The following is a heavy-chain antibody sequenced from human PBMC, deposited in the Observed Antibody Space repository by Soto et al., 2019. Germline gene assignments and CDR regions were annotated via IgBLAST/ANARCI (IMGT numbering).Heavy chain of an antibody. J-gene: IGHJ4*02. Sequence: SVTRPLTCTVSGGSISSSSYYWGLIRQPPGKGLQWMGSIYYSGSSYYNPSFKSRVTISVDTSKNQFSLKLSSVTAADTALYYCARLSGSDGSCYDWNWGQGTLVTVS. V-gene: IGHV4-39*01. CDR3: ARLSGSDGSCYDWN. D-gene: IGHD2-15*01. CDR2: IYYSGSS. CDR1: GGSISSSSYY.